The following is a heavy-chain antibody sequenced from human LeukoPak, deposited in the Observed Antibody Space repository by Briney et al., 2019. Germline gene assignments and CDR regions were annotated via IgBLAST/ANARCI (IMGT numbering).Heavy chain of an antibody. CDR1: GYTFTSYA. J-gene: IGHJ4*02. D-gene: IGHD3-22*01. Sequence: ASVKVSCKASGYTFTSYAMHWVRQAPGQRLEWMGWINAGNGNTKYSQKFQGRVTITRDTSASTAYMELSSLRSEDTAVYYCARSPPYYDSSALDYWGQGTLVTVSS. V-gene: IGHV1-3*01. CDR2: INAGNGNT. CDR3: ARSPPYYDSSALDY.